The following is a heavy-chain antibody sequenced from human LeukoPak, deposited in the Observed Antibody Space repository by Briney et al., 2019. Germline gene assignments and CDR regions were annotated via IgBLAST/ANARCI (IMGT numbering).Heavy chain of an antibody. J-gene: IGHJ4*02. V-gene: IGHV4-34*01. CDR3: ARTRWLLSLFDY. CDR2: INHSGST. D-gene: IGHD5-12*01. Sequence: SETLSLTCVVYGVSFSGYYWSWIRQPPGKGLEWIGEINHSGSTNYNPSLKSRVTISVDTSKIQFSLKLRSVTAADTAVYYCARTRWLLSLFDYWGQGTLVTFSS. CDR1: GVSFSGYY.